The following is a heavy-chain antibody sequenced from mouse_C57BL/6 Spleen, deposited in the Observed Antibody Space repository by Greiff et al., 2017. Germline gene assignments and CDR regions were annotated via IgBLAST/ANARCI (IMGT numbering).Heavy chain of an antibody. D-gene: IGHD2-4*01. J-gene: IGHJ3*01. CDR2: FYTGSGSL. V-gene: IGHV1-62-2*01. Sequence: LQESGAELVKPGASVKLSCTASGYTFTEYTIHWVKQRSGQGLEWIGWFYTGSGSLKYNEKFKDKATLTADKSSSTVYMELSRLTAEDSAVYFCARHEQGAYDYDEWFAYWGQGTLVTVSA. CDR3: ARHEQGAYDYDEWFAY. CDR1: GYTFTEYT.